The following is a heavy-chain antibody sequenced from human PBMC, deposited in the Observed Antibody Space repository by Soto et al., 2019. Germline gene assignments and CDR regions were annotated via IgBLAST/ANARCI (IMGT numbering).Heavy chain of an antibody. CDR3: ARREGRDYYGMNV. CDR1: GFSFSSYS. J-gene: IGHJ6*02. CDR2: ISSSSRYI. Sequence: EVQLVESGGGLVKPGGSLRLSCGASGFSFSSYSMNWVRQAPGKGLEWVSSISSSSRYIYYADSVKGRFTISRDNAQNSLYLQMNSLGAEDTAVYYCARREGRDYYGMNVWGQGTTVTVSS. V-gene: IGHV3-21*01.